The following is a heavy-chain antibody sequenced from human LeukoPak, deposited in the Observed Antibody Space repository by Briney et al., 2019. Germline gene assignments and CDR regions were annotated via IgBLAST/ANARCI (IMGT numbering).Heavy chain of an antibody. V-gene: IGHV3-53*01. Sequence: GGSLRLSCAASGFTVSSNYMSWVRQAPGKGLEWVSVIYSGGSTYYADSVKGRFTISRDNSKNTLYLQMNSLRAEDTAVYYCARLYSSGGFVYFDYWGQGTLVTVSS. D-gene: IGHD6-19*01. CDR3: ARLYSSGGFVYFDY. CDR2: IYSGGST. CDR1: GFTVSSNY. J-gene: IGHJ4*02.